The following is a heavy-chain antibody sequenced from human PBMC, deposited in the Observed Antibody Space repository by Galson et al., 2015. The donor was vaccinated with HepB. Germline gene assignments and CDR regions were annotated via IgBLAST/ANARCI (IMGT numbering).Heavy chain of an antibody. D-gene: IGHD3-10*01. V-gene: IGHV3-30*18. CDR2: IPYDGSNK. J-gene: IGHJ4*02. CDR1: GFTFSSYG. Sequence: SLRLSCAASGFTFSSYGMHWVRQAPGKGLEWVAVIPYDGSNKYYADSVKGRFTISRDNSKNTLYLQMNSLRAEDTAVYYCAKAPPGFGELLSDYWGQGTLVTVSS. CDR3: AKAPPGFGELLSDY.